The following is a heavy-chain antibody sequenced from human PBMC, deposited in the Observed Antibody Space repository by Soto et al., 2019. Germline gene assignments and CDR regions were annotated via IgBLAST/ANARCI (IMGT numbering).Heavy chain of an antibody. V-gene: IGHV1-18*01. Sequence: QVQLVQCGAEVRKPGASVKVSCKASGHTFINYGTSWVRQAPGQGLEWMGWISANNDNANYAQRFQGRVTMTTETSTTTVYMELRSLRLDDTAVYYCARDGDQWHQRYLDSWGQGTLVTVSS. CDR2: ISANNDNA. J-gene: IGHJ4*02. CDR1: GHTFINYG. D-gene: IGHD6-19*01. CDR3: ARDGDQWHQRYLDS.